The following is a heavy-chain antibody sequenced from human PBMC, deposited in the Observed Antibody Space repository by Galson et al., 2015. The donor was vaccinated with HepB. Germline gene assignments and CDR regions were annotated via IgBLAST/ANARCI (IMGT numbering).Heavy chain of an antibody. CDR3: AKGSSGRGSTSSCLSSGGVCYHYYGLDV. V-gene: IGHV1-69*13. CDR2: IIPLFGSL. J-gene: IGHJ6*02. Sequence: SVKVSCKASGGTFSSNAISWVRQAPGQGLEWMGGIIPLFGSLSYAQKFQGRVTINADEITSTVHMELSSLRSDDTAVYYCAKGSSGRGSTSSCLSSGGVCYHYYGLDVWGQGTAVTVSS. CDR1: GGTFSSNA. D-gene: IGHD2-2*01.